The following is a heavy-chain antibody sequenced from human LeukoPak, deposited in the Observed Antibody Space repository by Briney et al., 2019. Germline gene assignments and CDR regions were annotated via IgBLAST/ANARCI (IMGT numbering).Heavy chain of an antibody. Sequence: EASVKVSFKVSGYTLTELSMHWVRQAPGKGLEWMGGFDPEDGETIYAQKFQGRVTMTEDTSTHTAYMELSSLRSEDTAVYYCASDGQQLVTRHWGQGTLVTVSS. D-gene: IGHD6-13*01. V-gene: IGHV1-24*01. CDR3: ASDGQQLVTRH. CDR1: GYTLTELS. J-gene: IGHJ4*02. CDR2: FDPEDGET.